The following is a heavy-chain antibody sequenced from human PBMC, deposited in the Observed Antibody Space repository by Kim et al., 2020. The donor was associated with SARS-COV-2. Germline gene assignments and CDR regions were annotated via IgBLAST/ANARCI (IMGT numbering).Heavy chain of an antibody. CDR3: ARLGSSSWNFDY. V-gene: IGHV3-7*04. J-gene: IGHJ4*02. Sequence: YYVDSVKGRCTISRGNAKNSLYLQMNSLRAEDTAVYYCARLGSSSWNFDYWGQGTLVTVSS. D-gene: IGHD6-13*01.